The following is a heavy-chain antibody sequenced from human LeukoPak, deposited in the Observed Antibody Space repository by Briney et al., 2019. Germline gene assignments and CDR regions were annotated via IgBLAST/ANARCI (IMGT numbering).Heavy chain of an antibody. CDR3: AGRSSSLVGGWFDP. CDR1: GYTFTSYD. Sequence: GASVKVSCKASGYTFTSYDINWVRQATGQGLEWMGWMNPNSGNTGYAQKFQGRVTITADESTSTAYMELSSLRSEDTAVYYCAGRSSSLVGGWFDPWGQGTLVTVSS. CDR2: MNPNSGNT. D-gene: IGHD2-2*01. V-gene: IGHV1-8*01. J-gene: IGHJ5*02.